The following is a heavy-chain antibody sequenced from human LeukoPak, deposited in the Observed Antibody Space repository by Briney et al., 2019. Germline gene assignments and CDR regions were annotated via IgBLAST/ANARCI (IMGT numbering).Heavy chain of an antibody. CDR2: IIPIFGTA. D-gene: IGHD3-3*01. Sequence: SVKVSCKASGGTFSSYAISWVRQAPGQGLEWMGGIIPIFGTANYAQKFQGRATIAADESTSTAYMELSSLRSEDTAVYYCARASFTIFGVVIDIHWFDPWGQGTLVTVSS. J-gene: IGHJ5*02. V-gene: IGHV1-69*13. CDR3: ARASFTIFGVVIDIHWFDP. CDR1: GGTFSSYA.